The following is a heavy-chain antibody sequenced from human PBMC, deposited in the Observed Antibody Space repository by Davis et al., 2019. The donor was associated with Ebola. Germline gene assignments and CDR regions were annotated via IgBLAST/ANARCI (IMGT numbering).Heavy chain of an antibody. V-gene: IGHV3-13*01. Sequence: GGSLRLSCAASGFTFSSYDMHWVRQATGKGLEWVSAIGTAGDTYYPGSVKGRFTISRETAKNSLYLQMNSLRAGDTAVYYCAGSTSSNDIYYYGMDVWGQGTTVTVSS. D-gene: IGHD2-2*01. CDR1: GFTFSSYD. J-gene: IGHJ6*02. CDR3: AGSTSSNDIYYYGMDV. CDR2: IGTAGDT.